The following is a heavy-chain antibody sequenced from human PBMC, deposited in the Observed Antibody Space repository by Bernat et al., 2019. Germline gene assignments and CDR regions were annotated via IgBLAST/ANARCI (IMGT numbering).Heavy chain of an antibody. J-gene: IGHJ3*02. CDR2: INHSGST. D-gene: IGHD4-17*01. Sequence: QVQLQQWGAGLLKPSETLSLTCAVYGGSFSGSYWSWIRQPPGKELEWIGEINHSGSTNYNPSLKSRVTISVDTSKNQFSLKLSSVTAADTAVYYCARRGDYVGGAFDIWGQGTMVTVSS. CDR1: GGSFSGSY. CDR3: ARRGDYVGGAFDI. V-gene: IGHV4-34*01.